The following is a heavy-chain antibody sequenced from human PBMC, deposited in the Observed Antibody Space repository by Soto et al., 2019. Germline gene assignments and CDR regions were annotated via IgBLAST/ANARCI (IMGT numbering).Heavy chain of an antibody. V-gene: IGHV1-69*06. CDR2: IIPIFGTA. Sequence: QVQLVQSGAEVKKPGSSVKVSCKASGGTFSSYAISWVRQAPGQGLEWMGGIIPIFGTAHYAQKFQGRVTITADKSTSTAYMGLSSLRSEDTAVYYCARDRGIVVVPAAPPYYGMDVWGQGTKVTV. J-gene: IGHJ6*02. D-gene: IGHD2-2*01. CDR3: ARDRGIVVVPAAPPYYGMDV. CDR1: GGTFSSYA.